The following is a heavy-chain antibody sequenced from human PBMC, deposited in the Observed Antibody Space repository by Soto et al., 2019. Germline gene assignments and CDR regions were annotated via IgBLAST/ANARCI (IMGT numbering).Heavy chain of an antibody. J-gene: IGHJ4*02. V-gene: IGHV3-23*01. D-gene: IGHD5-18*01. Sequence: LRLSCAASGFIFNNYAMTWVRQAPGKGLEWVSTVTASGGGTFYANSVKGRFTISRDNSRNTLHLQMSSLRVEDTALYYCAKALVPALTAKFGYWGQGTLVTVSS. CDR1: GFIFNNYA. CDR2: VTASGGGT. CDR3: AKALVPALTAKFGY.